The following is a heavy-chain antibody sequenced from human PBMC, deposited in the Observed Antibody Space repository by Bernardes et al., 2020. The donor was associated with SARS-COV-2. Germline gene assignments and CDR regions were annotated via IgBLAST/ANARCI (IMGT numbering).Heavy chain of an antibody. J-gene: IGHJ6*02. V-gene: IGHV1-18*04. Sequence: ASVKVSCKASGYTFTSYGISWVRQAPGQGLEWMGWISAYNGNTNYAQKLQGRVTMTTDTSTSTAYMELRSLRSDDTAVYYCARDGAGQLWLRAYYYGMDVWGQGDTVTVSS. CDR1: GYTFTSYG. D-gene: IGHD5-18*01. CDR3: ARDGAGQLWLRAYYYGMDV. CDR2: ISAYNGNT.